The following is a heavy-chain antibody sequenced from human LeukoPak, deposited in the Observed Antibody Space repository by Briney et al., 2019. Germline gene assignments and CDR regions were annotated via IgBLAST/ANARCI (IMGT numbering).Heavy chain of an antibody. J-gene: IGHJ3*02. D-gene: IGHD3-9*01. V-gene: IGHV4-59*01. CDR3: AREGYYDILTGWAFDI. CDR2: IYYSGST. CDR1: GGSISSYY. Sequence: SETLSLTCTVSGGSISSYYWSWIRRPPGKGLEWIGYIYYSGSTNYNPSLKSRVTISVDTSKNQFSLKLSSVTAADTAVYYCAREGYYDILTGWAFDIWGQGTMVTVSS.